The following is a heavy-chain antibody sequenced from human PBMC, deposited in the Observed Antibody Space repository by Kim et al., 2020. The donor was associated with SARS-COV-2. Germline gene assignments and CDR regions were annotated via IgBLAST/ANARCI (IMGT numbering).Heavy chain of an antibody. V-gene: IGHV4-59*08. CDR2: IYYSGST. CDR3: ARAVNRHRRDSSWYGFSAFDI. CDR1: GGSISSYY. J-gene: IGHJ3*02. Sequence: SETLSLTCTVSGGSISSYYWSWIRQPPGKGLEWIGYIYYSGSTNYNPSLKSRVTISVDTSKNQFSLKLSSVTAADTAVYYCARAVNRHRRDSSWYGFSAFDIWGQGTMVTVSS. D-gene: IGHD6-13*01.